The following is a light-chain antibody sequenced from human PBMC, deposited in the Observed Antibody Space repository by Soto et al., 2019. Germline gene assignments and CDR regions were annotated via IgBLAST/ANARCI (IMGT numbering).Light chain of an antibody. CDR3: QHYGSSRT. Sequence: EIVLTQSPGTLSLSPGERATLSCRASQSVSNNYLAWYQQKPGQAPRLLIYGASSRATGIPDRFSGSGSGTDFTLTISRLEPEDFAVYYCQHYGSSRTFGQGTKVEIK. J-gene: IGKJ1*01. V-gene: IGKV3-20*01. CDR2: GAS. CDR1: QSVSNNY.